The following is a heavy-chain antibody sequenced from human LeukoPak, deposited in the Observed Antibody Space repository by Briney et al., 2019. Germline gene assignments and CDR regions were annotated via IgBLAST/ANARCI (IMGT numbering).Heavy chain of an antibody. CDR1: GGSISSYY. CDR2: IYYSGST. J-gene: IGHJ4*02. Sequence: SETLSLTCTVSGGSISSYYWSWIRQPPGKGLEWIGYIYYSGSTNYNPSLKSRVTMSVDTSKNQFSLKLSSVTAADTAVYYCARDRRGEGSDYWGQGTLVTVSS. D-gene: IGHD2-21*01. CDR3: ARDRRGEGSDY. V-gene: IGHV4-59*01.